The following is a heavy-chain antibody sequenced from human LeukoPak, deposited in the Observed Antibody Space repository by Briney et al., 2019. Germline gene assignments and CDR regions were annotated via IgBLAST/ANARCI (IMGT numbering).Heavy chain of an antibody. J-gene: IGHJ6*03. D-gene: IGHD3-10*01. Sequence: RAGGSLRLSCAASGFTFDDYGMSWVRQAPGKGLGWVSGINWNGGSTGYADSVKGRFTISRDNAKNSLYLQMNSLRDEDTALYYCAKNGGSGSYLYYMDVWGKGTTVTVSS. V-gene: IGHV3-20*04. CDR1: GFTFDDYG. CDR3: AKNGGSGSYLYYMDV. CDR2: INWNGGST.